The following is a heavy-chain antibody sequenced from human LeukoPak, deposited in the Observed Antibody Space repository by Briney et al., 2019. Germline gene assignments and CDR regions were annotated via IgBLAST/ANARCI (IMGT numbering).Heavy chain of an antibody. J-gene: IGHJ4*02. Sequence: SETLSLTCAVYGGSFNTYFWSWIRQPPGKGLEWIGEINHYGSTNYNPSLRSRVTISVDTSKNQFSLRLSSVTAADTAVYYCARDKGTSYLSSFDYWGQGTLVTVSS. CDR1: GGSFNTYF. V-gene: IGHV4-34*01. CDR3: ARDKGTSYLSSFDY. D-gene: IGHD6-6*01. CDR2: INHYGST.